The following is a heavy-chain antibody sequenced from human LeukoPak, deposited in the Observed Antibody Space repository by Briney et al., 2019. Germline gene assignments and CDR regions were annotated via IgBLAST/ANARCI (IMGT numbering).Heavy chain of an antibody. V-gene: IGHV3-48*01. D-gene: IGHD4-17*01. CDR3: ARITVSLDDY. J-gene: IGHJ4*02. Sequence: PGGSLRLSCAASGFTFSSYAMSWVRQAPGKGLEWVSYISSSSSTIYYADSVKGRFTISRDNAKNSLYLQMNSLRAEDTAVYYCARITVSLDDYWGQGTLVTVSS. CDR1: GFTFSSYA. CDR2: ISSSSSTI.